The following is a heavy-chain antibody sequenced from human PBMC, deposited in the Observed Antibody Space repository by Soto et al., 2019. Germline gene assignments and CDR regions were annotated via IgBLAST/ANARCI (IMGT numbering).Heavy chain of an antibody. D-gene: IGHD6-6*01. CDR3: ARGPSPLAY. V-gene: IGHV6-1*01. Sequence: QTLSLTCAVSGDSVSSNSAAWNWIRQSPSRGLEWLGRTYYRSRWYSDYAGSVKSRITINADTSKNQFSLHLNSVTPQDTAVYYCARGPSPLAYWGRGTVVTVSS. J-gene: IGHJ4*02. CDR1: GDSVSSNSAA. CDR2: TYYRSRWYS.